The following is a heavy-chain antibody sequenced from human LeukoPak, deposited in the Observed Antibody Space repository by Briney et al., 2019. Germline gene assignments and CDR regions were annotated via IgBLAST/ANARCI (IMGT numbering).Heavy chain of an antibody. CDR3: ARGRVKEHLWVRHYYYYMDV. D-gene: IGHD1-1*01. CDR2: INHSGST. CDR1: GGSFSGYY. V-gene: IGHV4-34*01. Sequence: SETLSLTCAVYGGSFSGYYWSWLRQPPGKGLEWIGEINHSGSTNYNPSLKSRVTISVDTSKNQFSLKLSSVTAADTAVYYCARGRVKEHLWVRHYYYYMDVWGKGTTVTVSS. J-gene: IGHJ6*03.